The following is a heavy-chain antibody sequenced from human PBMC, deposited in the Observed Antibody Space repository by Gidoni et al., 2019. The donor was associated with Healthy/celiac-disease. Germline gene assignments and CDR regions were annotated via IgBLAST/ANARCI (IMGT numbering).Heavy chain of an antibody. CDR1: GSTLTGYY. D-gene: IGHD2-15*01. CDR2: INPNSGGT. V-gene: IGHV1-2*02. Sequence: QVQLVQSGAEVKKPGASVKVSCKASGSTLTGYYIHRVRQPPGQGLEWMGWINPNSGGTNYAQKFQGRVTMTRDTSISTAYMELSRLRSDDTAVYYCARDGCLWGDIVVVVAATPCGWFDPWGQGTLVTVSS. J-gene: IGHJ5*02. CDR3: ARDGCLWGDIVVVVAATPCGWFDP.